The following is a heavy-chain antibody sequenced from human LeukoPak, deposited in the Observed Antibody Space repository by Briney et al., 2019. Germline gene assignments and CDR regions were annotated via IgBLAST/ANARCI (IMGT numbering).Heavy chain of an antibody. Sequence: ASVKVSCKASGGTFSSYAISWVRQAPGQGLEWMGGIIPISGTANYAQKFQGRVTITADESTSTAYMELSSLRSEDTAVYYCAREGVAVAGTPYYFDYWGQGTLVTVSS. V-gene: IGHV1-69*13. CDR1: GGTFSSYA. CDR3: AREGVAVAGTPYYFDY. J-gene: IGHJ4*02. D-gene: IGHD6-19*01. CDR2: IIPISGTA.